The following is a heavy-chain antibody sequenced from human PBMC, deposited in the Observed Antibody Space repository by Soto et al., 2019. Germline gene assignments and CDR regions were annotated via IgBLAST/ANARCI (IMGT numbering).Heavy chain of an antibody. CDR1: GFTFSNAW. Sequence: LSLTCAASGFTFSNAWMNWVRQAPGKGLEWVGRIKSKTDGGTTDYAAPVKGRFTISRDDSKNTLYLQMNSLKTEDTAVYYCTTDRRGSGWYLGGNYYYYGMDVWGQGTTVTVSS. D-gene: IGHD6-19*01. V-gene: IGHV3-15*07. CDR2: IKSKTDGGTT. J-gene: IGHJ6*02. CDR3: TTDRRGSGWYLGGNYYYYGMDV.